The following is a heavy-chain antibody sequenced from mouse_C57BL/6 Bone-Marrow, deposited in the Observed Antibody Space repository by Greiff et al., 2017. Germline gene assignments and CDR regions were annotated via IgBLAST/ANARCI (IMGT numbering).Heavy chain of an antibody. CDR3: AKSSLYGRFAY. J-gene: IGHJ3*01. Sequence: VKLQESGPGLVQPSQSLSITCTVSGFSLTSYGVHWVRQPPGKGLEWLGVLWSGGSTDYNAAFISRLSISKDNSKSQVFFKMNSLQADDTAIYYCAKSSLYGRFAYWGQGTLVTVSA. CDR1: GFSLTSYG. CDR2: LWSGGST. D-gene: IGHD1-1*01. V-gene: IGHV2-4*01.